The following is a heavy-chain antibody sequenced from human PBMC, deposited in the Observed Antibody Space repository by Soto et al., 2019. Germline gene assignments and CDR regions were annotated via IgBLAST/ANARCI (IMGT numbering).Heavy chain of an antibody. CDR1: GFTFSSYS. J-gene: IGHJ4*02. Sequence: GGSLRLSCAASGFTFSSYSMNWVRQAPGKGLEWVSSISSSSSYIYYADSVKGRFTISRDNAKNSLYLQMNSLRAEDTAVYYCARVVAMYSSGWYDYGGQGTLVTVSS. V-gene: IGHV3-21*01. CDR3: ARVVAMYSSGWYDY. CDR2: ISSSSSYI. D-gene: IGHD6-19*01.